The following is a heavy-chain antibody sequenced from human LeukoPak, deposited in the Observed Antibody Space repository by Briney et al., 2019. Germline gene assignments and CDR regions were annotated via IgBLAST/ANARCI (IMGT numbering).Heavy chain of an antibody. Sequence: GGSLRLSCAASGFTFSSYGMHWVRQAPGKGLEWVAFIRYDGSNKYYADSVKGRFTISRDNSKNTLYLQMNSLRAEDTALYYCARDMGKSETSDWYFDLWGRGTLVTVSS. CDR3: ARDMGKSETSDWYFDL. CDR1: GFTFSSYG. V-gene: IGHV3-30*02. D-gene: IGHD1-26*01. J-gene: IGHJ2*01. CDR2: IRYDGSNK.